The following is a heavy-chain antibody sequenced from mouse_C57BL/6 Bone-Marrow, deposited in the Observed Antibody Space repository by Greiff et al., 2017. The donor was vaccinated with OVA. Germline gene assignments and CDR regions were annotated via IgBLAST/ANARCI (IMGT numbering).Heavy chain of an antibody. Sequence: VQLQQPGAELVRPGSSVKLSCTASGYTFTSYWMPWVKQRPIQGLEWIGNIDPSDSETHYNQKFKDKATLTVDKSSSTAYMQLSSLTSEDSAVYYCARDYGSTFAYWGQGTLVTVSA. CDR3: ARDYGSTFAY. J-gene: IGHJ3*01. D-gene: IGHD1-1*01. V-gene: IGHV1-52*01. CDR1: GYTFTSYW. CDR2: IDPSDSET.